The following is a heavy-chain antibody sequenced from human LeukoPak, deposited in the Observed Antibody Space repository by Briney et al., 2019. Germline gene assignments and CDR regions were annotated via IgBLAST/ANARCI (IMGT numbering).Heavy chain of an antibody. CDR1: GFTFSSYG. CDR3: AKDIHPTRHEGAFDY. D-gene: IGHD3-16*01. CDR2: IRYDGSNK. J-gene: IGHJ4*02. V-gene: IGHV3-30*02. Sequence: PGGSLRLSCAASGFTFSSYGMHWVRQAPGKGLEWVAFIRYDGSNKYYADSVKGRFTISRDNSKNTLYLQMNSLRAEDTALYYCAKDIHPTRHEGAFDYWGQGTLVTVSS.